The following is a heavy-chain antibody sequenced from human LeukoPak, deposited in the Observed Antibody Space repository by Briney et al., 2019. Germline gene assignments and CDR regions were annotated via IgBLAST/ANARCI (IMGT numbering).Heavy chain of an antibody. CDR1: GFTFSSYE. V-gene: IGHV3-48*03. Sequence: GGSLRLSCAASGFTFSSYEMNWVRQAPGKGLEWVSYISSSGSTIYYADSVKGRFTISRDNSKNTLYLQMNSLRAEDTAVYYCAKDRSLLWFGDGNVTASFSYWGQGTLVTVSS. CDR2: ISSSGSTI. D-gene: IGHD3-10*01. J-gene: IGHJ4*02. CDR3: AKDRSLLWFGDGNVTASFSY.